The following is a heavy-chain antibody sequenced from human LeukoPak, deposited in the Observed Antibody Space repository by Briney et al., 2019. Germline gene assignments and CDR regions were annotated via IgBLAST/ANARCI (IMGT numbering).Heavy chain of an antibody. CDR2: ISDDGRRK. CDR1: GFSFISYG. Sequence: PGGSLRLSCAASGFSFISYGMHRVRQAPGKGLEWVGVISDDGRRKDYADSVKGRFTISRDNSKDTLYLQMNSLRAEDTAVYYCARVYGDYNPPWYWGQGTLVTVSS. CDR3: ARVYGDYNPPWY. V-gene: IGHV3-30*03. D-gene: IGHD4-17*01. J-gene: IGHJ4*02.